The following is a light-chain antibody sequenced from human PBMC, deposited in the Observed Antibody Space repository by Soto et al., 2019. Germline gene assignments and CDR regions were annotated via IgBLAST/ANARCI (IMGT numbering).Light chain of an antibody. Sequence: QSALTQPRSVSGSPGQSVTSSCTGTNSDVGGYNYVSWYQQHPGKAPKVMIYDVSRRPSGVPDRFSGSKSGNTASLTISGLQAEDEADYYCCSYASAYNFWVFGGGTKLTVL. J-gene: IGLJ3*02. CDR3: CSYASAYNFWV. CDR1: NSDVGGYNY. CDR2: DVS. V-gene: IGLV2-11*01.